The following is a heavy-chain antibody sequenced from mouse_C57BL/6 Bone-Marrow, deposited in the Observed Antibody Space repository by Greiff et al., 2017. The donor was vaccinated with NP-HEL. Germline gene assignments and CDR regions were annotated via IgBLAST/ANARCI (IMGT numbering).Heavy chain of an antibody. D-gene: IGHD1-1*01. CDR3: TRGSYGSFDD. CDR2: ISSGGDYI. CDR1: GFTFSSYA. Sequence: EVQLVESGEGLVKPGGSLKLSCAASGFTFSSYAMSWVRQTPEKGLEWVAYISSGGDYIDSADTVKGRVTISRDNARNTLYLQMSRLKSEDTAMYYCTRGSYGSFDDWGQGTTLTVAS. V-gene: IGHV5-9-1*02. J-gene: IGHJ2*01.